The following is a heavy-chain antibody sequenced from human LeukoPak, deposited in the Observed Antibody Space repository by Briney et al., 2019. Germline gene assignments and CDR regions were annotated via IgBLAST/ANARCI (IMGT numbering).Heavy chain of an antibody. V-gene: IGHV1-69*13. Sequence: ASVKVSCKASGYTFTSYDINWVRQAPGQGLEWMGGIIPIFGTANYAQKFQGRVTITADESTSTAYMELSSLRSEDAAVYYCASDSTGRNYYYYYMDVWGKGTTVTISS. D-gene: IGHD3-3*02. CDR3: ASDSTGRNYYYYYMDV. J-gene: IGHJ6*03. CDR1: GYTFTSYD. CDR2: IIPIFGTA.